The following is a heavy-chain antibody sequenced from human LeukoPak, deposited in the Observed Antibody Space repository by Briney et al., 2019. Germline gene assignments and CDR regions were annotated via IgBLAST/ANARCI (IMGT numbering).Heavy chain of an antibody. CDR1: GFTFSSYE. D-gene: IGHD3-10*01. CDR2: ISSSDSTI. J-gene: IGHJ4*02. V-gene: IGHV3-48*03. CDR3: ARDLGDITMVRGDADY. Sequence: GGSLRLSCAASGFTFSSYEMNWVRQAPGKGLEWVSYISSSDSTIYYAGYVKGRFTISRDNAKNSLYLQMNSLRAEDTAVYYCARDLGDITMVRGDADYWGQGTLVAVSS.